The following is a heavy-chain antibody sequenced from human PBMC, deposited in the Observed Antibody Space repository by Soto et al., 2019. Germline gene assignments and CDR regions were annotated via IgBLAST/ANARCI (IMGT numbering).Heavy chain of an antibody. J-gene: IGHJ6*02. Sequence: PSETLSLTCTVSGGAINSGDYHWSWIRQSPGKGLEWIGAIYYSGSTYYNPSLKSRIRISVDTSKNQFSLKVNSVTAADTAVYYCARDYRVPSDGAMDVWGQGTTVTVSS. CDR2: IYYSGST. CDR3: ARDYRVPSDGAMDV. CDR1: GGAINSGDYH. V-gene: IGHV4-30-4*01. D-gene: IGHD3-16*02.